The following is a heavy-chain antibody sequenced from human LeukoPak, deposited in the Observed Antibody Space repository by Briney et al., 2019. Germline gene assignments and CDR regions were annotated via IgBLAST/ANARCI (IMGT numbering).Heavy chain of an antibody. CDR3: AKGVAAAASAEYFQH. CDR2: IFGRGGST. J-gene: IGHJ1*01. V-gene: IGHV3-23*01. Sequence: SGGSLRLSCAASGFTFSSYAMSCVRQALGKGLECGSAIFGRGGSTYYADSVKGRLTISGDNSKNTLYLQMNSLRAEATAVYYCAKGVAAAASAEYFQHWGQGTLVTVSS. D-gene: IGHD6-13*01. CDR1: GFTFSSYA.